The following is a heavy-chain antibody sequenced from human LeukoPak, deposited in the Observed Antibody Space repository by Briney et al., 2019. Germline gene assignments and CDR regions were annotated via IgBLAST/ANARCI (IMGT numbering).Heavy chain of an antibody. CDR2: ISYDGSNK. J-gene: IGHJ5*02. CDR1: RFNFRSYV. D-gene: IGHD4-17*01. V-gene: IGHV3-30*04. Sequence: PGRSLRLSCAASRFNFRSYVMHWVRQAPGKGLEWVAVISYDGSNKYYAGSVKGRFTISRDNSKNTLYLQMNSLRLEDTAIYYCARAGDYGVFGWFDPWGQGTLVTVT. CDR3: ARAGDYGVFGWFDP.